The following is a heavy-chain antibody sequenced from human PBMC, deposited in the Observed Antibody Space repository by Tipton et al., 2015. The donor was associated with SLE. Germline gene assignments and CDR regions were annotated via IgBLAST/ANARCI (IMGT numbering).Heavy chain of an antibody. J-gene: IGHJ4*02. D-gene: IGHD1-7*01. CDR3: ASLWGITGTY. Sequence: TLSLTCAVYGGSFSGYYWSWIRQPPGKGLEWIGEINHSGSTNYNPSLKSRVTISVDTSKNQFSLKLSSVTAADTAVYYCASLWGITGTYWGQGTLVTVSS. V-gene: IGHV4-34*01. CDR1: GGSFSGYY. CDR2: INHSGST.